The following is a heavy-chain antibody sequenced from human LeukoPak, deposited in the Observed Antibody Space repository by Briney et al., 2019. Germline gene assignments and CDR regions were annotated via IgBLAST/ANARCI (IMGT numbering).Heavy chain of an antibody. J-gene: IGHJ2*01. V-gene: IGHV4-59*01. CDR3: ARVVSRTAAGFSPIWYFDL. Sequence: TSETLSLTCTVSGGSISSYYWSWIRQPPGKGLEWIGYIYYSGSTNYNPSLKSRVTISVDTYKNQFSLKLSSVTAADTAVYYCARVVSRTAAGFSPIWYFDLWGRGTLVTVSS. CDR2: IYYSGST. D-gene: IGHD6-13*01. CDR1: GGSISSYY.